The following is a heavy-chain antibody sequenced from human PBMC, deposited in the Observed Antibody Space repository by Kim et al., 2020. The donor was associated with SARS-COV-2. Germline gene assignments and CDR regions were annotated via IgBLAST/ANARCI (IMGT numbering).Heavy chain of an antibody. CDR3: ARLFMYFYDSSGCAYDY. CDR2: IYYSGST. D-gene: IGHD3-22*01. J-gene: IGHJ4*02. CDR1: GGSVNSGSYY. V-gene: IGHV4-61*01. Sequence: SETLSLTCNVSGGSVNSGSYYWGWVRQPPGKGLEYIGYIYYSGSTTYNPSLKSRVTVSVDTSNNEFSLKVSSVTAADTAVYYCARLFMYFYDSSGCAYDYWGRGSLVTVTS.